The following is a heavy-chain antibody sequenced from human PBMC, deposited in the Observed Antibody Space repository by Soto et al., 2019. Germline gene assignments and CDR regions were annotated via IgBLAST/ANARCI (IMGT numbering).Heavy chain of an antibody. V-gene: IGHV3-15*01. Sequence: GGSLRLSCAAPGFIFSNAWMSWVRQAPGKGLEWVGRIKSKTNGGTTDYAAPVRGRFSISRDDSKNTLYLQMSSLKTEDTAVYYCTTGDPINRYWGQGTLVTVSS. CDR1: GFIFSNAW. CDR3: TTGDPINRY. J-gene: IGHJ4*02. CDR2: IKSKTNGGTT.